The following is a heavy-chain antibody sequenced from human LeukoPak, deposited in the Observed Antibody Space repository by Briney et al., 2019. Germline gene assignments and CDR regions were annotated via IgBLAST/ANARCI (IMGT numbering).Heavy chain of an antibody. Sequence: GGSLRLSCAASGFTFKNFWMHWVRQAPGKGLVWVSRINSDGSGTSYADSVKGRFTISRDNAKNTLYLQMTSLRVEDTAVYYCASGFPGAAADWYFDLWGRGTLVTVSS. J-gene: IGHJ2*01. D-gene: IGHD2-21*01. CDR3: ASGFPGAAADWYFDL. V-gene: IGHV3-74*01. CDR1: GFTFKNFW. CDR2: INSDGSGT.